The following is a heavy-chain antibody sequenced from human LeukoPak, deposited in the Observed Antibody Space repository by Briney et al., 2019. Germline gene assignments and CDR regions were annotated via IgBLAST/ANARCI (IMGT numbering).Heavy chain of an antibody. Sequence: ASVKVSCKASGGTFSSYAISWVRQAPGQGLEWMGGIIPIFGTANYAQKFQGRVTITTDESTSTAYMELSSLRSEDTAVYYRAREVRTLSRLYYMDVWGKGTTVTVSS. D-gene: IGHD3-10*01. V-gene: IGHV1-69*05. CDR1: GGTFSSYA. J-gene: IGHJ6*03. CDR2: IIPIFGTA. CDR3: AREVRTLSRLYYMDV.